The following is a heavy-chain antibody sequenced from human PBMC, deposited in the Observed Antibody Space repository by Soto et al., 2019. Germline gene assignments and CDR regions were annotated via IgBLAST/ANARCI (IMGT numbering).Heavy chain of an antibody. Sequence: SETLSLTCTVSGGSISSSSYYWGWIRQPPGKGLEWIGSIYYSGSTYYNPSLKSRVTISVDTSKNQFSLKLSSVTAADTAVYYCARGGCSSTSCYDYYGMDVWGQGTTVTVSS. D-gene: IGHD2-2*01. CDR1: GGSISSSSYY. J-gene: IGHJ6*02. CDR2: IYYSGST. V-gene: IGHV4-39*01. CDR3: ARGGCSSTSCYDYYGMDV.